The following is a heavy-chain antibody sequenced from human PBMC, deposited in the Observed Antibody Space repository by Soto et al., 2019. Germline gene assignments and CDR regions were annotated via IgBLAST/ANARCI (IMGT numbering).Heavy chain of an antibody. V-gene: IGHV4-59*01. J-gene: IGHJ3*02. D-gene: IGHD2-15*01. CDR1: GGSISSYY. CDR3: ARGVLVVVAANDAFDI. Sequence: QVQLQESGPGLVKPSETLSLTCTVSGGSISSYYWSWIRQPPGKGLEWIGYIYYSGSTNYNPSLKSRVTISVDTSKNQFSLKLSSVTAADTAVYYGARGVLVVVAANDAFDIWGQGTMVTVSS. CDR2: IYYSGST.